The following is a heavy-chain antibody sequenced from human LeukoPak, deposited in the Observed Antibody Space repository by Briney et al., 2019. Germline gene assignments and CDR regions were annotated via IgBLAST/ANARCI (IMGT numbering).Heavy chain of an antibody. J-gene: IGHJ5*02. CDR2: MNPNSGNT. V-gene: IGHV1-8*01. CDR3: ARVLPDYYGSGSPNWFDP. CDR1: GYTFTSYG. D-gene: IGHD3-10*01. Sequence: GASVKVSCKASGYTFTSYGINWVRQATGQGLEWMGWMNPNSGNTGYAQKFQGRVTMTRNTSISTAYMELSSLRSEDTAVYYCARVLPDYYGSGSPNWFDPWGQGTLVTVSS.